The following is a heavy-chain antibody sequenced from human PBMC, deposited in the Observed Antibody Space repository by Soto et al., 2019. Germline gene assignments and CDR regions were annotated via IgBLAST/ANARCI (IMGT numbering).Heavy chain of an antibody. Sequence: EVQLMESGGGLVKPGGSLRLSCAASGFTFSSYSMNWVRQAPGKGLEWVSSISSSSSYIYYADSVKGRFTISRDNAKNSLYLQMNSLRAEDTAVYYCAREAGIRFLEWADAFDIWGQGTMVTVSS. D-gene: IGHD3-3*01. CDR3: AREAGIRFLEWADAFDI. V-gene: IGHV3-21*01. J-gene: IGHJ3*02. CDR1: GFTFSSYS. CDR2: ISSSSSYI.